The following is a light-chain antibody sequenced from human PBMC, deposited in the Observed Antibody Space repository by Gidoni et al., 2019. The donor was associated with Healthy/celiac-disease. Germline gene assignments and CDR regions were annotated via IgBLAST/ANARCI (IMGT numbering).Light chain of an antibody. CDR1: QSITSC. CDR3: RQSYSTPPT. CDR2: AAS. V-gene: IGKV1-39*01. J-gene: IGKJ1*01. Sequence: DIQITQSPSSLSASVGDRVTITCRASQSITSCLNWYQKKPGRAPKLLISAASSLQSGVPSRFSGSGSGTDFTLTISSLQPEDFATYYCRQSYSTPPTFGQGTKVEIK.